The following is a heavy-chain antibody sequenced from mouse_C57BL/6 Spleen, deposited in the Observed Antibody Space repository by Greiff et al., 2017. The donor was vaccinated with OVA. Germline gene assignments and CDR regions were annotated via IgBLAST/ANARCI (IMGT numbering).Heavy chain of an antibody. Sequence: EVQGVESGGDLVKPGGSLKLSCAASGFTFSSYGMSWVRQTPDKRLEWVATISSGGSYTYYPDSVKGRFTISRDNAKNTLYLQMSSLKSEDTAMYYCARDYGSEYAMDYWGQGTSVTVSS. CDR3: ARDYGSEYAMDY. CDR1: GFTFSSYG. CDR2: ISSGGSYT. D-gene: IGHD1-1*01. V-gene: IGHV5-6*01. J-gene: IGHJ4*01.